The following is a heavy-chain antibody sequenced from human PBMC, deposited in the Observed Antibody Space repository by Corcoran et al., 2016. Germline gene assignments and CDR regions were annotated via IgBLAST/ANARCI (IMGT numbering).Heavy chain of an antibody. J-gene: IGHJ4*02. D-gene: IGHD3-10*01. Sequence: QVQLVQSGAEVKKPGSSVKVSCKASGGTFNSYSITWVRQAPGQGLEWMGGIIPIFGTANYAQKFQGRVTITADEYTSTAYMELSSLRSEDTAVYYCARGPHFGSGSYNYWGQGTLVTVSS. V-gene: IGHV1-69*01. CDR1: GGTFNSYS. CDR2: IIPIFGTA. CDR3: ARGPHFGSGSYNY.